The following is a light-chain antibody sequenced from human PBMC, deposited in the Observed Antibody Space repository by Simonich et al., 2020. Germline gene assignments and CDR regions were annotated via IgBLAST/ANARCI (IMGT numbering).Light chain of an antibody. V-gene: IGKV1-39*01. CDR2: AAS. CDR3: QQYDNLPIT. Sequence: DIQMTQSPSSLSASVGDRVTITCRASQSIRSYLNWYQQKPGKAPKLLIYAASSLQSGVPSSFSGGGSGTDFTLTISSLQPEDIATYYCQQYDNLPITFGQGTRLEIK. J-gene: IGKJ5*01. CDR1: QSIRSY.